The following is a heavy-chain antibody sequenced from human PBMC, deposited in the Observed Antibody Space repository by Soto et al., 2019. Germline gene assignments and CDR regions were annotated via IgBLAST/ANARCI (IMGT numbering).Heavy chain of an antibody. J-gene: IGHJ6*02. D-gene: IGHD2-21*02. V-gene: IGHV6-1*01. CDR3: ARDLRPPRDRYYYYGMDV. Sequence: SQTLSLTCAISGDSVSSNSAAWNWIRQSPSRGLEWLGRTCYRSKWYNDYAVSVKSRITINPDTSKNQFSLQLNSVTPEDTAVYYCARDLRPPRDRYYYYGMDVWGQGTTVTVSS. CDR2: TCYRSKWYN. CDR1: GDSVSSNSAA.